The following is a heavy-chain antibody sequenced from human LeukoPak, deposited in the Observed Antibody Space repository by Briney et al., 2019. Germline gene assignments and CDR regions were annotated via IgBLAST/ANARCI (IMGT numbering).Heavy chain of an antibody. V-gene: IGHV3-20*04. D-gene: IGHD3-10*01. CDR2: INWNGGST. CDR1: GFTFDYYG. CDR3: ASISPVHGAFDI. J-gene: IGHJ3*02. Sequence: GGSLRLSCAASGFTFDYYGMSWVRQAPGKGLEWVSGINWNGGSTGYADSVKGRFTISRDNAKNSLYLQVNSLRAEDTALYYCASISPVHGAFDIWGQGTMVTVSS.